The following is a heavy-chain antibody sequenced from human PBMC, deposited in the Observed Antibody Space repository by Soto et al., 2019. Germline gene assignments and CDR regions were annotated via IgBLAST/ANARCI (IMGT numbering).Heavy chain of an antibody. CDR1: GDSISSYY. D-gene: IGHD6-13*01. CDR3: ARYSSNWFQTEGMDV. CDR2: IDASGNS. Sequence: SETLSLTCTVSGDSISSYYWNWIRQPAGKGLEWIGRIDASGNSNYNPSLKSRVTMSVDTSNKQFSLKVTSVTATDTAVYYCARYSSNWFQTEGMDVCAQGTTVTVSS. J-gene: IGHJ6*01. V-gene: IGHV4-4*07.